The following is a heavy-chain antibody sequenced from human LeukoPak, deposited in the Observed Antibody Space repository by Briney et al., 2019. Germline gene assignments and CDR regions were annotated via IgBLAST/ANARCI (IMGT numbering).Heavy chain of an antibody. Sequence: ASVKVSCKASGYTFTGYYMHWVRQAPGQGLEWMGWINPNSGGTNYAQKFQGRVTMTRDTSITTAYMDLSSLRSDDTAVYYCARAGYCTNGACYPYYYYGMDVWGQGTTVTVSS. J-gene: IGHJ6*02. CDR1: GYTFTGYY. V-gene: IGHV1-2*02. CDR3: ARAGYCTNGACYPYYYYGMDV. D-gene: IGHD2-8*01. CDR2: INPNSGGT.